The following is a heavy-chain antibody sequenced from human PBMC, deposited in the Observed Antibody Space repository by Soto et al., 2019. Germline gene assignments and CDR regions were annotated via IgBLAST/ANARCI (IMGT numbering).Heavy chain of an antibody. D-gene: IGHD3-16*01. Sequence: SQTLSLTCAISGDSVSSNSAAWNWIRQSPSRGLEWLGRTYYRSKWYNDYAVSVKSRITINPDTSKNQFSLQLNSVTPEDTAVYYCARSAVGAISPIDAFDIWGQGTMFTVSS. CDR2: TYYRSKWYN. CDR1: GDSVSSNSAA. J-gene: IGHJ3*02. CDR3: ARSAVGAISPIDAFDI. V-gene: IGHV6-1*01.